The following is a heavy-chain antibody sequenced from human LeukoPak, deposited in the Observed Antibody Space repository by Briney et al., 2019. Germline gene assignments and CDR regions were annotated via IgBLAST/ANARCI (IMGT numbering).Heavy chain of an antibody. Sequence: GRSLRLSCAASGFTVSSNYMSWVRQAPGKGLEWVSVIYSGGSTYYADSVKGRFTISRDNSKNTLYLQMNSLRAEDTAVYYCARAESSNWYWYFDLWGRGTLVTVSS. CDR3: ARAESSNWYWYFDL. CDR1: GFTVSSNY. J-gene: IGHJ2*01. CDR2: IYSGGST. D-gene: IGHD6-13*01. V-gene: IGHV3-66*01.